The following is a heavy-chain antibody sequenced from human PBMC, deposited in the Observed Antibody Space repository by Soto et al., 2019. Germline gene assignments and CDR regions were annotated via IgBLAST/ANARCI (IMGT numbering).Heavy chain of an antibody. J-gene: IGHJ4*02. D-gene: IGHD5-12*01. Sequence: QVHLVESGGGLVKPGGSLRLSCAASGFDFSDYYMSWIRQAPGKGPEWVAHITSSSSNFTNYADSVKGRCTISRDNAKRSVYLQMNSLTAEHTAVYYCVRDRGESGFTYWGQGTLVTVSA. CDR1: GFDFSDYY. CDR2: ITSSSSNFT. CDR3: VRDRGESGFTY. V-gene: IGHV3-11*06.